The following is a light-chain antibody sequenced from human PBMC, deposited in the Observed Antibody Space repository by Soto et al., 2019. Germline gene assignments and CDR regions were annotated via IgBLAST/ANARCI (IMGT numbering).Light chain of an antibody. CDR2: DVN. V-gene: IGLV2-14*01. Sequence: QSVLTQPASVSGSPGQSITLSCTGTISDVGAYSYVSWYQQHPGKAPKLMIYDVNDRPSGVSNRFSGSKSGNTASLTISGLQAEDEADYYCTSYTISNTYVFGTGTKVTVL. CDR1: ISDVGAYSY. J-gene: IGLJ1*01. CDR3: TSYTISNTYV.